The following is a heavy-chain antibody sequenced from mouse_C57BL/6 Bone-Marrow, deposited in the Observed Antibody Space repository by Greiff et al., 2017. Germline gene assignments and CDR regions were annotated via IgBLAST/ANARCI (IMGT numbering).Heavy chain of an antibody. V-gene: IGHV1-82*01. CDR2: IYPGDGDT. J-gene: IGHJ2*01. Sequence: VKLQESGPELVKPGASVKISCKASGYAFSSSWMDWVKQRPGKGLEWIGRIYPGDGDTNYNGKFKGKATLTADKSSSTAYMQLSSLTSEDSAVYFCAKGAVYFDYWGQGTTLTVSS. CDR1: GYAFSSSW. CDR3: AKGAVYFDY.